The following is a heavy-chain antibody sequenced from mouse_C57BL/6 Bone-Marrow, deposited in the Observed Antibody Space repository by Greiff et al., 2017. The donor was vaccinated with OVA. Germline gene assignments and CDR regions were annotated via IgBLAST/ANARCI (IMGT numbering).Heavy chain of an antibody. Sequence: EVMLVESGGGLVKPGGSLKLSCAASGFTFSSYAMSWVRQTPEKRLEWVATISDGGSYTYYPDNVKGRFTISRDNAKNNLYLQMSHLKSEDTAMYYCARGPYGNPFAYWGQGTLVTVSA. CDR3: ARGPYGNPFAY. D-gene: IGHD2-1*01. J-gene: IGHJ3*01. CDR1: GFTFSSYA. CDR2: ISDGGSYT. V-gene: IGHV5-4*03.